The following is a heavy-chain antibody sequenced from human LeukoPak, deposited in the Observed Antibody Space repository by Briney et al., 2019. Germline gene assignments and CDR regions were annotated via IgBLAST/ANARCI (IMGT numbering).Heavy chain of an antibody. J-gene: IGHJ6*02. Sequence: GESLKISCKGSGYSFTNYWIGWVRQMPGKGLEWMGSIYPGDSDTRYSPSFQGQVTISADKSISTAYLQWSSLKASDTAMYYCARLKCSGGSCYSNYYYYGMDVWGQGTTVTVSS. CDR1: GYSFTNYW. V-gene: IGHV5-51*01. D-gene: IGHD2-15*01. CDR3: ARLKCSGGSCYSNYYYYGMDV. CDR2: IYPGDSDT.